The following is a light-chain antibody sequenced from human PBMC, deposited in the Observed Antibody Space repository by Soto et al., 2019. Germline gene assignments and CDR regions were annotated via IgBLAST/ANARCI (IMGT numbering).Light chain of an antibody. Sequence: DIVLTQSPATLSLSPAEKATLSCTASQSVSTYLAWYQQKPGQAPRLLIYDASNRATGVPARFSGSVSGTEFTLTISILDPEDFAEYCCEQRIDWPVTFGGGTKVEIK. CDR1: QSVSTY. J-gene: IGKJ4*01. CDR2: DAS. CDR3: EQRIDWPVT. V-gene: IGKV3-11*01.